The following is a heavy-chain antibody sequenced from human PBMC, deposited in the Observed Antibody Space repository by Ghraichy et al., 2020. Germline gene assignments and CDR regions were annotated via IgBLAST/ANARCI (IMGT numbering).Heavy chain of an antibody. CDR3: ARGSTPVTAIRGVGAFDI. J-gene: IGHJ3*02. CDR2: IRPSGGST. Sequence: ASVKVSCKASGYTLTNYYMHWVRQAPGQGLEWMGIIRPSGGSTSYAQNFQGRVTMTRDTSTSTVYMELSSLRSEDTAVYYCARGSTPVTAIRGVGAFDIWGQGTLVTVSS. CDR1: GYTLTNYY. V-gene: IGHV1-46*01. D-gene: IGHD2-21*02.